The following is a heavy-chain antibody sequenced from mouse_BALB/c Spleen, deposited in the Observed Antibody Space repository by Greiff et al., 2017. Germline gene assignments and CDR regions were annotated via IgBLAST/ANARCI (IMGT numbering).Heavy chain of an antibody. CDR1: GYSITSDYA. Sequence: DVQLVESGPGLVKPSQSLSLTCTVTGYSITSDYAWNWIRQFPGNKLEWMGYISYSGSTSYNPSLKSRISITRDTSKNQFFLQLNSVTTEDTATYYCARGDYYGSSPYAMDYWGQGTSVTVSS. CDR3: ARGDYYGSSPYAMDY. V-gene: IGHV3-2*02. D-gene: IGHD1-1*01. CDR2: ISYSGST. J-gene: IGHJ4*01.